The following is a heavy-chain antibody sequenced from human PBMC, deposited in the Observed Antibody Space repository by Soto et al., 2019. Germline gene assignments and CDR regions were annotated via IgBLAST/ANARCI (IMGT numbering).Heavy chain of an antibody. CDR3: ARGGRYADY. J-gene: IGHJ4*02. Sequence: SDTLSLTCTVSGGSMSRFYWSWIRQSPGGGLEWIASIYYTALTNYNPSLKSRAIVSIDTSKNHFSLKLSSMTAADTAVYYCARGGRYADYRGQGTLVTVSS. CDR2: IYYTALT. V-gene: IGHV4-59*01. CDR1: GGSMSRFY. D-gene: IGHD1-26*01.